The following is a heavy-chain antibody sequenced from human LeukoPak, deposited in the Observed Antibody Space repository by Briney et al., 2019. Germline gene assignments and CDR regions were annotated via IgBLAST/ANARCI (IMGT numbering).Heavy chain of an antibody. CDR1: GGSITTRNF. J-gene: IGHJ4*01. CDR3: AREGLRETYFEY. D-gene: IGHD3-16*01. Sequence: PSGTLSLTCAVSGGSITTRNFWSWVRQPPGKGLEWIAEMHRDGSANYNPSLKSRVSMSVDKSKNHFSLRLTSVTAADTAVYYCAREGLRETYFEYWGRGILVTVSS. CDR2: MHRDGSA. V-gene: IGHV4-4*02.